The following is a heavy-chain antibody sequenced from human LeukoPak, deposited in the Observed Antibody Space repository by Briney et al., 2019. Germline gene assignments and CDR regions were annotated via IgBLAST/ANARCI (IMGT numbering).Heavy chain of an antibody. Sequence: GGSLRLSCAASGFTFSTYAMSWVRQAPGKGLEWVSVIYSGGSTYYADSVKGRFTISRDNSKNTLYDQMNSLRAEDAAVYYCARGGGFGDTEIDPWGQGTLVTVSS. V-gene: IGHV3-66*01. CDR1: GFTFSTYA. J-gene: IGHJ5*02. D-gene: IGHD3-10*01. CDR3: ARGGGFGDTEIDP. CDR2: IYSGGST.